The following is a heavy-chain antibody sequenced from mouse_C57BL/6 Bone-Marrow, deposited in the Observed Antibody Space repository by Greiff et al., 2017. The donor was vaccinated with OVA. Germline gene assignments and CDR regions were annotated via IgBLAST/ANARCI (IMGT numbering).Heavy chain of an antibody. Sequence: EVMLVESGGGLVKPGGSLKLSCAASGFTFSSYAMSWVRQTPEKRLEWVATISDGGSYTYYPDNVKGRFTISRDNAKNNLYLQMSHLKSEDTAMYDCARLDYYCHGLAYWGQGTLVTVSA. V-gene: IGHV5-4*03. CDR1: GFTFSSYA. D-gene: IGHD1-1*01. CDR2: ISDGGSYT. J-gene: IGHJ3*01. CDR3: ARLDYYCHGLAY.